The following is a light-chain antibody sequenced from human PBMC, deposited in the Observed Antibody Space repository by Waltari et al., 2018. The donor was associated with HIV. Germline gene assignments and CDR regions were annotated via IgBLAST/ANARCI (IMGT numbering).Light chain of an antibody. V-gene: IGKV3-15*01. CDR2: NAS. CDR3: QQYNNWPPWT. CDR1: QSVSSD. J-gene: IGKJ1*01. Sequence: EILMTQSPATLSVPPGERVTLSCRASQSVSSDLAWYRQKPGQAPRLLIYNASTRATGLPARFSGSGSGTEFTLTISSLQSEDFAFYYCQQYNNWPPWTSGQGTKVEIK.